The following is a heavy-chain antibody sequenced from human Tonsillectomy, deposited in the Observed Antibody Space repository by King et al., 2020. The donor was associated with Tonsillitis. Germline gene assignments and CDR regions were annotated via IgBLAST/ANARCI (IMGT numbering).Heavy chain of an antibody. V-gene: IGHV3-53*04. D-gene: IGHD2-2*01. Sequence: VQLVESGGGLVQPGGSLRLSCAASGFTVSSNYMSWVRQAPGKGLEWVSVIYSDAGTYYADSVKGRFTISRHNSKNTLYLQMSSLRTEDTAMYYCAMISRSSSACYYYAMDVWGQGTKVTVSS. CDR3: AMISRSSSACYYYAMDV. J-gene: IGHJ6*02. CDR2: IYSDAGT. CDR1: GFTVSSNY.